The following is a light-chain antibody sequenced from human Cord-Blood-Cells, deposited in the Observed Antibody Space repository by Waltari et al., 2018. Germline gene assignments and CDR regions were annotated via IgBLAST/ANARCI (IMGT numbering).Light chain of an antibody. CDR1: SSDVGGYNS. Sequence: QSALTQPASVSGSPGQSITISCTGTSSDVGGYNSVSWYQQHPGKAHKLRIYDVSNRPSGVSSRFSGSNACVTASRTISGLQAEDEAEYYCSSYTSSSTVFGGGTKLSVL. CDR2: DVS. V-gene: IGLV2-14*01. CDR3: SSYTSSSTV. J-gene: IGLJ3*02.